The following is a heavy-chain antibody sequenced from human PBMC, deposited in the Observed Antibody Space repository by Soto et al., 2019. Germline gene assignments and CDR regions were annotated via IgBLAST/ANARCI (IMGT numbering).Heavy chain of an antibody. J-gene: IGHJ4*02. Sequence: GGSLRLSCAASGFTYTKYSMNWVRQAPGKGLEWVSPISSTTNYIYYGDSMKGRFTISRDNAKNSLYLEMNSLRAEDTAVYYCARESEDLTSNFDYWGQGTLVTVSS. CDR3: ARESEDLTSNFDY. V-gene: IGHV3-21*06. CDR1: GFTYTKYS. CDR2: ISSTTNYI.